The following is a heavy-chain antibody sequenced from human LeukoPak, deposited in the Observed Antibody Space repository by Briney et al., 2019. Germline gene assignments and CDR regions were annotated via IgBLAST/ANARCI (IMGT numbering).Heavy chain of an antibody. V-gene: IGHV5-51*01. J-gene: IGHJ4*02. CDR3: ARRAGRTGTTDFDY. D-gene: IGHD1-1*01. Sequence: GESLKISCKGSGYSFTRYWIGWVRQMPGKGLEWMGIIYPGESDIRYSPSFQGQVTISADKSISTAYLQWSSLKASDTAMYYCARRAGRTGTTDFDYWGQGTLVTVSS. CDR1: GYSFTRYW. CDR2: IYPGESDI.